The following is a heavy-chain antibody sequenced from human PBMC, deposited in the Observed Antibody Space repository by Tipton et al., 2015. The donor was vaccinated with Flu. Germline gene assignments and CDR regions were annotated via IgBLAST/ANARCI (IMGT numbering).Heavy chain of an antibody. J-gene: IGHJ6*02. Sequence: SLRLSCAASGFTFSSYGMHWVRQAPGKGLDWVAFIRYDGSTKYYADSVKGRFTISRDTSKNTLYLQINSLRAEDTAVYYCARDRSTHGMDVWGQGTTVTVSS. CDR2: IRYDGSTK. CDR1: GFTFSSYG. D-gene: IGHD2-2*01. V-gene: IGHV3-30*02. CDR3: ARDRSTHGMDV.